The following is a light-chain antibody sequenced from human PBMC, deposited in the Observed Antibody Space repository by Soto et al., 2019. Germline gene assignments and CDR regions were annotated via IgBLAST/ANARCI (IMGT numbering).Light chain of an antibody. CDR2: SNX. CDR1: TSNIGSNP. Sequence: QSVLTQPPSASGTPGQRVAISCSGSTSNIGSNPVNWYQQLSGTAPXXXXYSNXXRPSXVXXXXXXSXXXXXXXXXXXXLXSEDEADYYCAAWDDSLYGPVFGGGTKLTVL. V-gene: IGLV1-44*01. J-gene: IGLJ3*02. CDR3: AAWDDSLYGPV.